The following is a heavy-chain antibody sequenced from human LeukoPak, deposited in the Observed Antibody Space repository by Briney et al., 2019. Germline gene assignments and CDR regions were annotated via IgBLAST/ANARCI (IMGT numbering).Heavy chain of an antibody. D-gene: IGHD3-3*01. CDR2: IYYSGST. V-gene: IGHV4-59*01. Sequence: SETLSLTCTVSGGSISSYYWSWIRQPPGKGLEWIGYIYYSGSTNYNPSLKSRVTISVDTSKNQFSLKLSSVTAADTAVYYCARDRNDFLSGYRAPDAFDIWCQGTMVTVSS. J-gene: IGHJ3*02. CDR1: GGSISSYY. CDR3: ARDRNDFLSGYRAPDAFDI.